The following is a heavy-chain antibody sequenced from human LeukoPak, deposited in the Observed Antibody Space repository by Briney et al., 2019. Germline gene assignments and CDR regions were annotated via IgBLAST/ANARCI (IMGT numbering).Heavy chain of an antibody. CDR3: ARDSGSGGP. Sequence: GGSLRLTCAASGFTFSNYWMSWVRQAPGKGLEWVAHIKPDGSGKNYVDSVKGRFSLFRDDAKNSVYLQMNGLRVEDTAVYYCARDSGSGGPWGQGTPVTVSS. V-gene: IGHV3-7*01. J-gene: IGHJ5*02. CDR1: GFTFSNYW. CDR2: IKPDGSGK. D-gene: IGHD6-19*01.